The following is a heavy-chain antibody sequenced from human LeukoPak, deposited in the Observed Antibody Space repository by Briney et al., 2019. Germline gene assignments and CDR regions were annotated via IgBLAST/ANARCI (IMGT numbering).Heavy chain of an antibody. CDR3: AKDKGYIGEDAFDI. D-gene: IGHD6-13*01. CDR2: ISWNSGSI. Sequence: GGSLRLSCAASGFSFSSYWMSWVRQAPGKGLEWVSGISWNSGSIGYADSVKGRFTISRDNARNCLYLQMNILRAEDTALYYCAKDKGYIGEDAFDIWGQGTMVTVSS. V-gene: IGHV3-9*01. CDR1: GFSFSSYW. J-gene: IGHJ3*02.